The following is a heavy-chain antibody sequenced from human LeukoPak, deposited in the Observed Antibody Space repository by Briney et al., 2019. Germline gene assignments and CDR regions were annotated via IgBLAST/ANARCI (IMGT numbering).Heavy chain of an antibody. CDR2: ISYRGAI. D-gene: IGHD6-13*01. CDR1: GFTFSDFY. CDR3: ARDIPAAGLFFDY. Sequence: KPGGSLRLSCAASGFTFSDFYMGWIRRAPGKGLEWVSYISYRGAIYYADSVQGRFTISRDNARNSLYLQMNSLRAEDTAVYYCARDIPAAGLFFDYWGQGTLVTVSS. J-gene: IGHJ4*02. V-gene: IGHV3-11*04.